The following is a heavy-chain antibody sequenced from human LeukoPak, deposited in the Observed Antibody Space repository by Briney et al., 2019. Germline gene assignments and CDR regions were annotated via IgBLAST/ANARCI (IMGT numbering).Heavy chain of an antibody. Sequence: SETLSLTCTVSGGSISSHYWAWIRQPPGKGLEWIGYISYTGSTNYNPSLKSRVTISVDTSKNQFSLKLRSVTAADTVVYYCAREGYSSNWYDYWGQGTLVTVSS. J-gene: IGHJ5*01. D-gene: IGHD6-13*01. CDR3: AREGYSSNWYDY. CDR2: ISYTGST. CDR1: GGSISSHY. V-gene: IGHV4-59*11.